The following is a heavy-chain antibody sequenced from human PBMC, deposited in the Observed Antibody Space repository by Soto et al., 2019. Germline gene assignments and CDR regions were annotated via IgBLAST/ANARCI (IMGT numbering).Heavy chain of an antibody. CDR2: IFYAGDT. J-gene: IGHJ5*02. CDR3: ARGGDYRTWFEP. V-gene: IGHV4-31*03. CDR1: GESIATGAFY. Sequence: PSETLSLTCTVSGESIATGAFYWSWIRLQSGKGPEWIGSIFYAGDTYYNPSLKSRVEISLDGSQNQFSLNLRSVTAADTAVYYCARGGDYRTWFEPWGPGTLVTVSS. D-gene: IGHD4-17*01.